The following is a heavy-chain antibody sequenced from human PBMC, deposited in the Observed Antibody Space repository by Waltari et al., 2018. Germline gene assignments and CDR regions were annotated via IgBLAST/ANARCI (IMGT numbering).Heavy chain of an antibody. CDR1: GGSISSHY. J-gene: IGHJ4*02. CDR2: IYYSGST. CDR3: ARDSMVQGASDY. V-gene: IGHV4-59*11. Sequence: QVQLQESGPGLVKPSETLSLTCTVSGGSISSHYWSWIRQPPGKGLEWIGYIYYSGSTTYNPSRKSRVTISVDTSKNQFSLKLSSVTAADTAVYYCARDSMVQGASDYWGQGTLVTVSS. D-gene: IGHD3-10*01.